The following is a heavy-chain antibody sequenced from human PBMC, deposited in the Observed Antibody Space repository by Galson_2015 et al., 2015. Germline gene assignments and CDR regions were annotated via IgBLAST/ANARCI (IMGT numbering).Heavy chain of an antibody. V-gene: IGHV3-30-3*01. J-gene: IGHJ4*02. CDR1: GFTFSSYA. D-gene: IGHD5/OR15-5a*01. CDR2: ISYDGSNK. CDR3: ARGVGQCLRHTYYFDY. Sequence: SLRLSCAASGFTFSSYAMHWVRQAPGKGLEWVAVISYDGSNKYYADSVKGRFTISRDNSKNTLYLQMNSLRAEDTAVYYCARGVGQCLRHTYYFDYWGQGTLVTVSS.